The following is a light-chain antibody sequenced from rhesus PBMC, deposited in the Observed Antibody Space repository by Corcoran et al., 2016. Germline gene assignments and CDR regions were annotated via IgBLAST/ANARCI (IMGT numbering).Light chain of an antibody. CDR1: QSVSSS. J-gene: IGKJ2*01. CDR3: LQHSNWPHS. Sequence: EIVMTQSPATLSLSPGERATLSCRASQSVSSSLAWYQQKPGPAPRLLIYGASSRATGIPDRFSGSGTGTDLTRTISSLEPEDVAFYYCLQHSNWPHSFGQGTKVEIK. V-gene: IGKV3-24*01. CDR2: GAS.